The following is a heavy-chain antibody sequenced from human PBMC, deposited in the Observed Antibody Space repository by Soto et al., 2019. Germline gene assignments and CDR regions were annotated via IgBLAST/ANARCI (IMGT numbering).Heavy chain of an antibody. CDR3: ARLNYDILTGYTYYYGMDV. Sequence: PGKSLKISCKGSGYSFTKYWIGWMRQMPGKGLDWMGIIYPGDSDTRYSPSFQGQVTISADKSISTAYLQWSSLKASDTAMYYCARLNYDILTGYTYYYGMDVWGQGTTVTVSS. CDR1: GYSFTKYW. V-gene: IGHV5-51*03. CDR2: IYPGDSDT. J-gene: IGHJ6*02. D-gene: IGHD3-9*01.